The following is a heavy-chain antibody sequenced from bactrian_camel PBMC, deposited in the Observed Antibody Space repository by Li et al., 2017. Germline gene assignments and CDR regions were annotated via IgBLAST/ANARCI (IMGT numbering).Heavy chain of an antibody. CDR3: ATHLYSTYTTDYDRSDFGY. V-gene: IGHV3S35*01. CDR2: MTWATNRA. D-gene: IGHD4*01. J-gene: IGHJ6*01. Sequence: GSLRLSCVASGFTIGQRDMTWVRQAPGKGIERISSMTWATNRAWYAASVKGRFTISRDNAKNTVYLQMNSLKPEDTAVYYCATHLYSTYTTDYDRSDFGYWGQGTQVTVS. CDR1: GFTIGQRD.